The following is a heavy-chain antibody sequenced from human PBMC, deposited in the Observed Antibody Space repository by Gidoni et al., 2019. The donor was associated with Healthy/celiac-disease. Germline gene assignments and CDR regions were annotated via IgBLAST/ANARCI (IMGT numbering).Heavy chain of an antibody. J-gene: IGHJ4*02. CDR3: AKVLFPTVDYDSSGYYYVFDY. CDR2: ISGSGGST. V-gene: IGHV3-23*01. D-gene: IGHD3-22*01. Sequence: EVQLLESGGGLVQPGGSLRLSCAASGFTFSSYAMRWVRQAPGKGLEWVSAISGSGGSTYYADSVKGRFTISRDNSKNTLYLQMNSLRAEDTAVYYCAKVLFPTVDYDSSGYYYVFDYWGQGTLVTVSS. CDR1: GFTFSSYA.